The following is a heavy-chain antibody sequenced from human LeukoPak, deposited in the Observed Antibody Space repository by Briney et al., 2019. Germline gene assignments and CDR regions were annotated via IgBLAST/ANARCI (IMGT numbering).Heavy chain of an antibody. CDR2: MSNDGSIE. D-gene: IGHD2-2*01. Sequence: PGGSLRLSCAASGFTFSTYVMHWVRQAPGKGLEWVALMSNDGSIEFYADSVKGRFTLSRDNSKNTLYLQMNSLRAEDTAVYYCANHFACGSTSCPPFDSWGQGTLVTVSS. J-gene: IGHJ4*02. CDR3: ANHFACGSTSCPPFDS. V-gene: IGHV3-30*18. CDR1: GFTFSTYV.